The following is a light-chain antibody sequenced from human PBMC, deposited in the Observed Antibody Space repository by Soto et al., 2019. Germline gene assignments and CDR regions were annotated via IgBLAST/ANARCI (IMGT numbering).Light chain of an antibody. J-gene: IGLJ2*01. CDR3: TSYTSSRTLV. CDR1: SSDVGGYNY. CDR2: DVS. Sequence: QSVLTQPASVSGSPGQSITISCTGTSSDVGGYNYVSWYQQHPGKAPKLMIYDVSYRPSGVSNRFSGSKSGNTASLTISGLQAEDEADYYCTSYTSSRTLVFGGVTKLTV. V-gene: IGLV2-14*01.